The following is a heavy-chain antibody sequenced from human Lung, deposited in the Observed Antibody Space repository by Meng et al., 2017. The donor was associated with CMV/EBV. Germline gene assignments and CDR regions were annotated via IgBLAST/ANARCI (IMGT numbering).Heavy chain of an antibody. CDR2: IPHRGSS. D-gene: IGHD3-10*01. J-gene: IGHJ1*01. CDR1: GSSIPNHNW. V-gene: IGHV4-4*03. Sequence: QVQLREAGPELVRPPETLPLTCSVSGSSIPNHNWWAWVRQTPGKGLEWIGEIPHRGSSAYNPSLKSRVSMSIDKSKNQFSLKLTSVTAADTAVYHCLRRSGGSVWGQGTLVTVSS. CDR3: LRRSGGSV.